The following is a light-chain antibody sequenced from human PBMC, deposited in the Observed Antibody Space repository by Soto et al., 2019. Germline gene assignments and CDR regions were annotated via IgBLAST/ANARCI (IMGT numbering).Light chain of an antibody. CDR2: DAS. CDR1: QSVSSSY. Sequence: DIVLTQSPGTLSLSPGERATLSCRASQSVSSSYLAWYQQKPGQAPRLLIYDASSRATGIPERFSGSGSGTDVTLIISRLEPEDFAVYYCQQYGSSTYTFGQGTKLEIK. V-gene: IGKV3-20*01. J-gene: IGKJ2*01. CDR3: QQYGSSTYT.